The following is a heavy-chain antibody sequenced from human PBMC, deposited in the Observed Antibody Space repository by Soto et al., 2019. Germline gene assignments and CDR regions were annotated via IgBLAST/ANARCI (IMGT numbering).Heavy chain of an antibody. Sequence: GGSLRLSCAACGVTVSSYSMHWVRQAPGKGLEWVSYISPSSSSIYYADSVKGRFTISRDNAKNSLYLQMNSLRAEDTAVYYCARVTYYYDSSGYFYWGQGTLVTVSS. CDR1: GVTVSSYS. CDR2: ISPSSSSI. CDR3: ARVTYYYDSSGYFY. D-gene: IGHD3-22*01. V-gene: IGHV3-48*01. J-gene: IGHJ4*02.